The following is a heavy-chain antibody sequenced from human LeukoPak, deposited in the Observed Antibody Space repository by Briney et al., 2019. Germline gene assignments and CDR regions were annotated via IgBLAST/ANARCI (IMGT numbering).Heavy chain of an antibody. J-gene: IGHJ6*03. CDR1: GFTFSSYA. Sequence: GGSLRLSCAASGFTFSSYAMHWVRQAPGKGLEYVSAISSNGGSTYYANSVKGRFTISRDNSKNTLYLQMGSLRAEDMAVYYCARVDHYDSPFPPYYYYYYMDVWGKGTTVTVSS. CDR2: ISSNGGST. V-gene: IGHV3-64*01. D-gene: IGHD3-22*01. CDR3: ARVDHYDSPFPPYYYYYYMDV.